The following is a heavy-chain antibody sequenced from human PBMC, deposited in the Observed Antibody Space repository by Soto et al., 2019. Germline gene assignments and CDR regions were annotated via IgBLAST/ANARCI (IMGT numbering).Heavy chain of an antibody. J-gene: IGHJ4*02. Sequence: HPGGSLRLSCAASGFSLSNNGMHWVRQAPGKGLEWVAVISYDGNNKYYADSVKGRFTISRDNAKNSLYLQMNSLRDEDTAVYYCARDRGYSYGFYFDYWGQGTLVTVSS. V-gene: IGHV3-30*03. CDR2: ISYDGNNK. CDR3: ARDRGYSYGFYFDY. D-gene: IGHD5-18*01. CDR1: GFSLSNNG.